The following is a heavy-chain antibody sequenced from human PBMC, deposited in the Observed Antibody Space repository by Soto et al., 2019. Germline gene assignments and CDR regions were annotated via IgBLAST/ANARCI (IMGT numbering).Heavy chain of an antibody. CDR3: ARTYCSGTSCYDLYFDY. CDR1: GYTFTSYG. J-gene: IGHJ4*02. V-gene: IGHV1-18*01. Sequence: QVQLVQSGAEVKKPGASVKVSCKASGYTFTSYGICWVRQAPGQGLEWMALISAYNGNTNYAQKRQGRVTMTTDTSTSTAYMELRSLRSDDTAVYYCARTYCSGTSCYDLYFDYWGQGTLVTVSS. CDR2: ISAYNGNT. D-gene: IGHD2-2*01.